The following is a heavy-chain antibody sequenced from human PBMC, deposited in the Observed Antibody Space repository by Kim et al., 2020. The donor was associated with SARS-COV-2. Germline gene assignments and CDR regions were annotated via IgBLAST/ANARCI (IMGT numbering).Heavy chain of an antibody. D-gene: IGHD3-3*01. CDR2: ISGSGGST. Sequence: GGSLRLSCAASGFTFSSYAMSWVRQAPGKGLEWVSAISGSGGSTYYADSVKGRFTISRDNSKNTLYLQMNSLRAEDTAVYYCAKDLTPLGRYDFWSGYYVNWGQGTLVTVSS. V-gene: IGHV3-23*01. CDR1: GFTFSSYA. CDR3: AKDLTPLGRYDFWSGYYVN. J-gene: IGHJ4*02.